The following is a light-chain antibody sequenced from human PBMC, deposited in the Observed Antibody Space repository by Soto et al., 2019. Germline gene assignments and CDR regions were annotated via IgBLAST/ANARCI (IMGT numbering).Light chain of an antibody. CDR3: QQYGRSTELT. CDR1: QSVSSSS. J-gene: IGKJ4*01. Sequence: EIVLTQSPGTLSLSLGERATLSCRASQSVSSSSLTWYQQKPGQAPRLLIYGASSRATGIPHRSSGSGSGTDFTLTITRLEAEDFAVYYCQQYGRSTELTFGGGTKVEIK. V-gene: IGKV3-20*01. CDR2: GAS.